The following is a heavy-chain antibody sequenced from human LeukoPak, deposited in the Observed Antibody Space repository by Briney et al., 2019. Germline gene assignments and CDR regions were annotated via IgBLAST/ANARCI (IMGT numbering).Heavy chain of an antibody. CDR1: GGSISSYY. CDR2: IYTSGST. CDR3: ARMPYYDFWSGNYYYYMDV. J-gene: IGHJ6*03. Sequence: SETLSLTCTVSGGSISSYYWSWIRQPAGKGLEWFGRIYTSGSTNYNPSLKSRVTISVDKSKNQFSLKLSSVTAADTAVYYCARMPYYDFWSGNYYYYMDVWGKGTTVTVSS. D-gene: IGHD3-3*01. V-gene: IGHV4-4*07.